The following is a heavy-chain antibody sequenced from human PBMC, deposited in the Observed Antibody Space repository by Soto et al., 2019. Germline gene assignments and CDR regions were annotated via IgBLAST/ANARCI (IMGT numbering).Heavy chain of an antibody. D-gene: IGHD3-22*01. CDR3: ARDSESQYYYDSSLV. Sequence: GGSLRLSCAASGFTFSSYGMHWVRQAPGKGLEWVAVIWYDGSNKYYADSVKGRFTISRDNSKNTLYLQMNSLRAEDTAVYYCARDSESQYYYDSSLVWGQGTMVTVSS. CDR2: IWYDGSNK. J-gene: IGHJ3*01. V-gene: IGHV3-33*01. CDR1: GFTFSSYG.